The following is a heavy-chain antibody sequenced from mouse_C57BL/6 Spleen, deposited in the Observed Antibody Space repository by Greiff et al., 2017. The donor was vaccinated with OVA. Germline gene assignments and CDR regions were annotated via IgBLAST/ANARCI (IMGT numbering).Heavy chain of an antibody. Sequence: EVKLVESEGGLVQPGSSMKLSCTASGFTFSDYYMAWVRQVPEKGLEWVANINYDGSSTYYLDSLKSRFIISRDNAKNILYLQMSSLKSEDTATYYCARDGGTTRYYAMDYWGQGTSVTVSS. CDR3: ARDGGTTRYYAMDY. J-gene: IGHJ4*01. D-gene: IGHD1-1*01. CDR2: INYDGSST. V-gene: IGHV5-16*01. CDR1: GFTFSDYY.